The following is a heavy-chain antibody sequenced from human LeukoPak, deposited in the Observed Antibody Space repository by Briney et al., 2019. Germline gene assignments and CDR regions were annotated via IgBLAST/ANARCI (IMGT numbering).Heavy chain of an antibody. J-gene: IGHJ3*02. Sequence: ASVKVSCKASGYTFTSYGISWVRQAPGQGLEWMRWISAYNGNTNYAQKLQGRVTMTTDTSTSTAYMELRSLRSDDTAVYYCARDGGDYVWGSYLAFDIWGQGTMVTVSS. CDR1: GYTFTSYG. CDR3: ARDGGDYVWGSYLAFDI. D-gene: IGHD3-16*02. V-gene: IGHV1-18*01. CDR2: ISAYNGNT.